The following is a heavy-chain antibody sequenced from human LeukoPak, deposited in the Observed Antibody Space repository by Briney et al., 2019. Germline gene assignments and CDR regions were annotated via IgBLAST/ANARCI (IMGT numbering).Heavy chain of an antibody. CDR2: IWIDSGNT. J-gene: IGHJ4*02. CDR3: ARDYKYAFDN. CDR1: GFTFSDYS. Sequence: GGSLRLSCAAFGFTFSDYSMSWVRQAPGKGLEWISYIWIDSGNTNYADSVKGRFTISVDKANNSLYLHMNRLRVEDTAVYYCARDYKYAFDNWGQGTLVTVSS. D-gene: IGHD5-24*01. V-gene: IGHV3-11*06.